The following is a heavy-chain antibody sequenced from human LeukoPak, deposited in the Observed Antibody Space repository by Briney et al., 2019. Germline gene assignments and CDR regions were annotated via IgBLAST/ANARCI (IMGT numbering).Heavy chain of an antibody. CDR3: ARSDFSKTYYMDV. CDR1: GGSISSSPYY. V-gene: IGHV4-39*07. Sequence: PSETLSLTCTVSGGSISSSPYYWGWIRQPPGKGLGWIGSIYYSETTYYNPSLKSRVTISVDTSKNQFSLKLNSVTAADTAVYYCARSDFSKTYYMDVWGKGTTVTVSS. D-gene: IGHD4-11*01. J-gene: IGHJ6*03. CDR2: IYYSETT.